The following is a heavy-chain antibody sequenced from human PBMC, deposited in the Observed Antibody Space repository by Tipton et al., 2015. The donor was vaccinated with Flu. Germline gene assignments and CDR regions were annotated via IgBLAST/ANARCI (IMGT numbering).Heavy chain of an antibody. V-gene: IGHV2-5*04. CDR1: GFSLTTRGLA. CDR2: IYWDDDK. J-gene: IGHJ4*02. Sequence: LVKPTQTLTLTCTFSGFSLTTRGLAVGWIRQPPGKTLEWLALIYWDDDKRYSPSLESRLVISKDTSKNQVVLTLANMDPVDTGTYYCVHIYYDSSSGYSPAAYWGQGTLVTVSS. CDR3: VHIYYDSSSGYSPAAY. D-gene: IGHD3-3*01.